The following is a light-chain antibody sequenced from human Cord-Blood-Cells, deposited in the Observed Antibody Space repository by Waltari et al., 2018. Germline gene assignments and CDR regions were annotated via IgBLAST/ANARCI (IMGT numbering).Light chain of an antibody. CDR2: AVS. CDR1: QSIRSY. Sequence: DIQMTQSPSSLSASVGDRVTITCRASQSIRSYLNLYQQKPGKAPNLLIYAVSRLQSGVPSRFSGSGSGTEFTLTISSLQPEDFATYYCQQSYSTPFTFGPGTKVDIK. CDR3: QQSYSTPFT. V-gene: IGKV1-39*01. J-gene: IGKJ3*01.